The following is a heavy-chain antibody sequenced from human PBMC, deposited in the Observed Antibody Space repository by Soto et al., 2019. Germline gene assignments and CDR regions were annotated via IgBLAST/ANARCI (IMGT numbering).Heavy chain of an antibody. CDR2: ITRSSTYI. V-gene: IGHV3-21*01. CDR3: ARTLDEGSGQGDFDS. J-gene: IGHJ4*02. Sequence: GGSLRLSCAASGFTFNNYIINWVRQAPGKGLEWVSSITRSSTYIYYADSVRGRFTISRDNTKNSLHLQMSSLRAEDTAIYYCARTLDEGSGQGDFDSWGQGTLVTVSS. D-gene: IGHD3-10*01. CDR1: GFTFNNYI.